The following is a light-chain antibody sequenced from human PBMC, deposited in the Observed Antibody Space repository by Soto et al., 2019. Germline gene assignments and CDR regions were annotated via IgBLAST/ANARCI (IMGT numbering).Light chain of an antibody. CDR2: AAS. CDR3: QQFNTYPLT. J-gene: IGKJ4*01. V-gene: IGKV1-9*01. CDR1: RGVSTY. Sequence: DIQLTQSPSFLSASIGDRVTITCRASRGVSTYLAWCQQKPGKAPKLLIYAASTLQGGVPSRFSGSGSGTEFTLTISNLQPDDLATYYCQQFNTYPLTFGGGTKVDIK.